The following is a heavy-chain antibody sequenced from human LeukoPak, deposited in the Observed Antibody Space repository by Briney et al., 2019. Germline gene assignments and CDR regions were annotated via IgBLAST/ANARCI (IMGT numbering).Heavy chain of an antibody. CDR3: AREARISIFGVVFDP. CDR2: IRQDGSQK. D-gene: IGHD3-3*01. CDR1: GVTFSSYW. V-gene: IGHV3-7*01. Sequence: PGGALRLSCAAYGVTFSSYWMSWVRQAPGKGPEWVANIRQDGSQKYYVDSVKGRFSISRDNAKTSMYLQMNSLRAEDTAVYYCAREARISIFGVVFDPWGQGTLITVSS. J-gene: IGHJ5*02.